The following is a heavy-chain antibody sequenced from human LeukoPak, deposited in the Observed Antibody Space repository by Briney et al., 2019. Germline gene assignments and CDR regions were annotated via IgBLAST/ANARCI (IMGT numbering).Heavy chain of an antibody. D-gene: IGHD1-26*01. CDR2: INPSGGST. CDR1: XXSXY. Sequence: XXSXYMXXXRQAPGQGLERMGXINPSGGSTSYAQKFQGRVTMTRDTSTSTVYMELSSLRSEDTAVYYCARDNSIYSGSPKGDFDYWGQGTLVTVSS. CDR3: ARDNSIYSGSPKGDFDY. V-gene: IGHV1-46*01. J-gene: IGHJ4*02.